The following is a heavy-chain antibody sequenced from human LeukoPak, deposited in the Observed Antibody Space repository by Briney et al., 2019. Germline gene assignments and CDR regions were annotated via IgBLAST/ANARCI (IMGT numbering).Heavy chain of an antibody. Sequence: GGSLRLSCAASGFAFSDSWMTWIRQAPGKGLEWVAFIKGDGSAKKYVDSVKGRFTISRDNAKNSLFLQMNSLRAEDTAVYYCAKDDIWFGELSTYYYYGMDVWGQGTTVTVSS. CDR3: AKDDIWFGELSTYYYYGMDV. V-gene: IGHV3-7*03. CDR1: GFAFSDSW. D-gene: IGHD3-10*01. J-gene: IGHJ6*02. CDR2: IKGDGSAK.